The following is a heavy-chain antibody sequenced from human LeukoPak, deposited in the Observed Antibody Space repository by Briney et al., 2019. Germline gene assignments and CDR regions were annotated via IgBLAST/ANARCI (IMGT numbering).Heavy chain of an antibody. V-gene: IGHV4-39*01. CDR2: SYYSGST. J-gene: IGHJ4*02. D-gene: IGHD4-23*01. CDR3: ARHRGGNSRWYFDY. Sequence: SETLSLTCTVSGGSISSSSYYWGWIRQPPGKGLEWIGSSYYSGSTYYNPSLNSLVTISVNTTKNQYSLKLSAVTAGDTAVYYCARHRGGNSRWYFDYWGQGTLVSVSS. CDR1: GGSISSSSYY.